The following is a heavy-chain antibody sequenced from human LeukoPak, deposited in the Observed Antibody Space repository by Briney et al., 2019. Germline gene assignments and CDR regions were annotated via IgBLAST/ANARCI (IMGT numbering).Heavy chain of an antibody. CDR3: VGELLPYYGMDV. CDR2: ISYDGSNK. D-gene: IGHD3-10*01. J-gene: IGHJ6*02. V-gene: IGHV3-30*03. Sequence: GGSLRLSCAASGFAFTSYGMHWVRQAPGKGLGWVAVISYDGSNKYYADSVKGRFTISRDNSKNTLYLQMNSLRAEDTAVYYSVGELLPYYGMDVGGQGTTVTVSS. CDR1: GFAFTSYG.